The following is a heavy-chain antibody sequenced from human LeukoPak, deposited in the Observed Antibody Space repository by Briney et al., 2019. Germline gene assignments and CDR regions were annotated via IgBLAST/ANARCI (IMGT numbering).Heavy chain of an antibody. J-gene: IGHJ6*03. D-gene: IGHD6-6*01. CDR3: ARGEYSGSSFYDYYSMDV. CDR1: GGSISSYY. CDR2: IYTSGST. Sequence: SETLSLTCTVSGGSISSYYWSWIRQPAGKGLEWIGRIYTSGSTNYNPSLKSRVTISVDTSKNQFSLKLTSVTAADTAVYYCARGEYSGSSFYDYYSMDVWGKGTTVTVSS. V-gene: IGHV4-4*07.